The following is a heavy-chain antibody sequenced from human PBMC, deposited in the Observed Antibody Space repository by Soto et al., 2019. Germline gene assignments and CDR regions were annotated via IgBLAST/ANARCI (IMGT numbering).Heavy chain of an antibody. CDR2: IYSGGST. V-gene: IGHV3-66*01. CDR1: GFTVSSNY. D-gene: IGHD6-13*01. Sequence: GGSLRLSCAASGFTVSSNYMSWVRQAPGKGLEWVSVIYSGGSTYYADSVKGRFTISRDNSKNTLYLQMNSLRAEDTAVYYCARVKAGIAAAGVYYYYYMDVWGKGTTVTVSS. CDR3: ARVKAGIAAAGVYYYYYMDV. J-gene: IGHJ6*03.